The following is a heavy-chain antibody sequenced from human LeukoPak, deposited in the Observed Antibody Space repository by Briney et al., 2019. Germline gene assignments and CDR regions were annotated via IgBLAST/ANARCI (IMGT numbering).Heavy chain of an antibody. Sequence: GGSLRLSCAASGFTFSSYWMHWVRQAPGKGLVWVSRINTDESSTSYADSVKGRFTISRDNAKNTLYLQMNSLRAEDTAVYYCASYGGNSDFDYWGQGTLVTVSS. CDR3: ASYGGNSDFDY. J-gene: IGHJ4*02. CDR1: GFTFSSYW. D-gene: IGHD4-23*01. V-gene: IGHV3-74*01. CDR2: INTDESST.